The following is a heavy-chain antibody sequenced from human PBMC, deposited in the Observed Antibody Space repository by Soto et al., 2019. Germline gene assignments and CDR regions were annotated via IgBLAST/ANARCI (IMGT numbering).Heavy chain of an antibody. CDR2: IYHSGST. V-gene: IGHV4-31*03. CDR3: ARETYGDYVGYFDP. CDR1: GGSIRSGTYY. J-gene: IGHJ5*02. Sequence: PSETLSLTCTVSGGSIRSGTYYWNWIRHHPGKGLEWIEYIYHSGSTYYKPSLKSRVTISLDTSKNHFSLKLRSVTAAKTAVNYCARETYGDYVGYFDPWGQGIQVTVSS. D-gene: IGHD4-17*01.